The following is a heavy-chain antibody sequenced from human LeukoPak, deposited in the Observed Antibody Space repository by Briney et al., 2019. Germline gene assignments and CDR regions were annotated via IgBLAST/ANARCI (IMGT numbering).Heavy chain of an antibody. CDR3: ARDLYGGYIDY. D-gene: IGHD4/OR15-4a*01. V-gene: IGHV4-59*01. Sequence: NPSETLSLTCTVSGGSISSDYWSWIRQPPGKGLEWIGYIYYSGRTYYNPSLKSRITISVDTSKNQFSLKLSSVTAADTALYYCARDLYGGYIDYWGQGTLVTVSS. CDR1: GGSISSDY. CDR2: IYYSGRT. J-gene: IGHJ4*02.